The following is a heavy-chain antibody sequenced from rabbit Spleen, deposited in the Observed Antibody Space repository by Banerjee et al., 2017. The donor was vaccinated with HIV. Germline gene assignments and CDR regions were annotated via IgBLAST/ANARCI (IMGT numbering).Heavy chain of an antibody. Sequence: QSLEESGGGLVQPGESLTLSCKASGFDFNNYYMTWVRQAPGKGLEWIGLIEPIFGTTYYANWVNGRFTISSHNAQNTLYLQVKSLTAADTATYFCARVGGVGVYGYATLWGPGTLVTVS. CDR1: GFDFNNYY. CDR2: IEPIFGTT. J-gene: IGHJ4*01. D-gene: IGHD6-1*01. V-gene: IGHV1S7*01. CDR3: ARVGGVGVYGYATL.